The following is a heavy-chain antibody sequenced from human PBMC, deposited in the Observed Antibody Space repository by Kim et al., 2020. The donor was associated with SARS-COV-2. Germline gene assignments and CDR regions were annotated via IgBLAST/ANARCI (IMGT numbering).Heavy chain of an antibody. CDR2: IRSKAYGGTT. J-gene: IGHJ3*02. Sequence: GRSLRLSCTASGFTFGDYAMSWFRQAPGKGLEWVGFIRSKAYGGTTEYAASVKGRFTISRDDSKSIAYLQMNSLKTEDTAVYYCTRDGMMYDSSGYYGPGDAFDIWGQGTMVTVSS. V-gene: IGHV3-49*03. CDR3: TRDGMMYDSSGYYGPGDAFDI. D-gene: IGHD3-22*01. CDR1: GFTFGDYA.